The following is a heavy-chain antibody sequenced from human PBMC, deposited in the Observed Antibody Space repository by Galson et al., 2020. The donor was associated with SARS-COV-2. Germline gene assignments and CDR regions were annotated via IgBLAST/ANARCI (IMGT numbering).Heavy chain of an antibody. V-gene: IGHV1-2*02. CDR2: INPKSGGT. Sequence: ASVKVSCKASGYTFTDYYIHWVRQAPGQGLEWMGWINPKSGGTNYAQKIEGRVTMTRDTSITTAYMELSRLRADDTAVYYSARRRYDDVLTGYSVDVWGQGTMVTVSS. CDR3: ARRRYDDVLTGYSVDV. J-gene: IGHJ6*02. D-gene: IGHD3-9*01. CDR1: GYTFTDYY.